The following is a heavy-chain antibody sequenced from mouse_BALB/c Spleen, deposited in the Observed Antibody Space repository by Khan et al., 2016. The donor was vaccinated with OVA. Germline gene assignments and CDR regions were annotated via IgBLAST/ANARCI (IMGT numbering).Heavy chain of an antibody. D-gene: IGHD1-2*01. V-gene: IGHV2-6-7*01. Sequence: QVQLQQSGPGLVAPSQSLSITCTVSGFSLTDYGIIWVRQPPGKGLEWLGMIWGDGSTDYNSALKSRLSISKDNSKSQVFLKMNSLQTDDSARYYCARELRLGGFAYWGQGTLVTVSA. J-gene: IGHJ3*01. CDR3: ARELRLGGFAY. CDR1: GFSLTDYG. CDR2: IWGDGST.